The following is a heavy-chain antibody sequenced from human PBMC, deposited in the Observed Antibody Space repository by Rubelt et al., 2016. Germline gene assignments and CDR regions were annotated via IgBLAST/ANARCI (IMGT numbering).Heavy chain of an antibody. CDR1: GGSINDNNW. V-gene: IGHV4-4*02. Sequence: SLNCAVSGGSINDNNWWSWVRQPPGKGLEWIGEISHSGSTSYNPSLQSRVTISMEKSMNHFSLRLSSVTAADTAVYYCARNSIGWSQMDYWGQGTQVTVSS. CDR3: ARNSIGWSQMDY. CDR2: ISHSGST. J-gene: IGHJ4*02. D-gene: IGHD6-19*01.